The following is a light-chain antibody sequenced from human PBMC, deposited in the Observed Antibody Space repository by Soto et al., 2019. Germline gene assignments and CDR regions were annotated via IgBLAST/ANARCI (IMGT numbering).Light chain of an antibody. V-gene: IGLV2-14*01. CDR1: SDDVGGYNY. Sequence: QCVLTQPASVSGSPGQSITISCTGTSDDVGGYNYVSWYQQHPGKVPKLIIYEVSNRPSGVSNRFSGSKSGNTASLTISGLQAEDEADYYCSSYKGSNTLDFGGGTKVTAL. J-gene: IGLJ2*01. CDR3: SSYKGSNTLD. CDR2: EVS.